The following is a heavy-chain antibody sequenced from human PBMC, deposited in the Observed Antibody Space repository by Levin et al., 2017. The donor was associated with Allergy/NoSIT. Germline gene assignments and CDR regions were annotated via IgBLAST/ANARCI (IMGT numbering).Heavy chain of an antibody. V-gene: IGHV3-66*01. Sequence: PGGSLRLSCAASGFTVSHLFMAWVRQAPGKGLEWVSLTATGGNTDFADSVKGRFTVSRDDSTNTLFLHLSSLRGEDTAVYYCARSRPLYYNGLDVWGQGTTVTVSS. CDR1: GFTVSHLF. CDR2: TATGGNT. CDR3: ARSRPLYYNGLDV. J-gene: IGHJ6*02.